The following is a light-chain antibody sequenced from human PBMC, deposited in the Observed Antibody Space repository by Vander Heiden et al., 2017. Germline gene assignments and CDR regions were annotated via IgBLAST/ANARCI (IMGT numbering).Light chain of an antibody. CDR1: QSVSSN. CDR2: GAS. J-gene: IGKJ5*01. Sequence: EIVMTQSPATLTVSPGERATLSCRASQSVSSNLAWYQQKPGQAPRLLIYGASTRDTGIPARFSGSGYGTEFTLTISSLQSEDFAVYYCQQHNNWPTITFGQGTLLEIK. CDR3: QQHNNWPTIT. V-gene: IGKV3-15*01.